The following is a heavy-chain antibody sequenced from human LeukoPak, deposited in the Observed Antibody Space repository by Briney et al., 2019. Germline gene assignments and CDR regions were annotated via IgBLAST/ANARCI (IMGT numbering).Heavy chain of an antibody. CDR3: ARGGSYYYDSSGYSKLDY. CDR2: IYYSGST. D-gene: IGHD3-22*01. Sequence: AQTLSLTCTVSGGSISSCDYYWSWIRQPPGTGLEWIGYIYYSGSTYYNPSLKRRVTISVDTSKNQFSLKLSSVTAADTAVYYCARGGSYYYDSSGYSKLDYWGQGTLVTVSS. J-gene: IGHJ4*02. V-gene: IGHV4-30-4*01. CDR1: GGSISSCDYY.